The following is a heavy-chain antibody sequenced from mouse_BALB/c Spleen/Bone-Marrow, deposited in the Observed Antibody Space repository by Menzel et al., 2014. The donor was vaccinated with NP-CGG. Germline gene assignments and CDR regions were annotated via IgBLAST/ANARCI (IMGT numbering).Heavy chain of an antibody. J-gene: IGHJ2*01. CDR3: ARASVVPYYFDF. D-gene: IGHD1-1*01. V-gene: IGHV1-9*01. Sequence: VKLQESGAELMKPGASVKTSCKATGYTFSNYWIDWVKQRPGHGLEWIGEILPGSGTANYNEKFKGKATFTADTSSNTAYMQLSSLTSEDSALYYCARASVVPYYFDFWGQGTTLTVSS. CDR1: GYTFSNYW. CDR2: ILPGSGTA.